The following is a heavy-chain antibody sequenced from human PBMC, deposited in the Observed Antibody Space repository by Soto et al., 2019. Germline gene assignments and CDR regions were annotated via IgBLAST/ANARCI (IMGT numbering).Heavy chain of an antibody. D-gene: IGHD6-13*01. CDR1: GYTITCCA. Sequence: QVQLVQSGAGVKKPGASVRVSCKASGYTITCCAMHWVRQAPGQRPEWMGWFNAGDGDTKYSQNFQGRFTIIRDTSASTVYMELSSLRPEDTAVYYCARDGEDKAAAAMVYWGQGTLVTVSS. CDR3: ARDGEDKAAAAMVY. V-gene: IGHV1-3*01. J-gene: IGHJ4*02. CDR2: FNAGDGDT.